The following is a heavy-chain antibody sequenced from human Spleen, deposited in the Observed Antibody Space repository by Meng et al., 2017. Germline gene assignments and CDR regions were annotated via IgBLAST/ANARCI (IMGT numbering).Heavy chain of an antibody. CDR1: GYTLTDYY. CDR2: INPKSGGT. CDR3: ARETYYGSGNYFHFDY. J-gene: IGHJ4*02. Sequence: QVQLVQSGAEVKKPGASVKVSCKASGYTLTDYYMHWVRQAPGQGLEWVGRINPKSGGTNYAQSFQGRVTMTRDPSISTAYMEVSRLRSDDTAVFYCARETYYGSGNYFHFDYWGQGTLVTVSS. V-gene: IGHV1-2*06. D-gene: IGHD3-10*01.